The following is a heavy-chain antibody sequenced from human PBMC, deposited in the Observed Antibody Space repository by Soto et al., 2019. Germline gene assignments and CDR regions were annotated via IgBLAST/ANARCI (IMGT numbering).Heavy chain of an antibody. Sequence: SGPTLVNPTQTLTLTCSFSGFSLRTSGLGVGWIRQPPGKALEWLALIYWDDDKRYSPSLKSRLTITKDTSKNQVVLTMTNMDPVDTATYFCAHHRLQWPFDYWGQGALVTVSS. CDR1: GFSLRTSGLG. CDR3: AHHRLQWPFDY. D-gene: IGHD4-4*01. V-gene: IGHV2-5*02. J-gene: IGHJ4*02. CDR2: IYWDDDK.